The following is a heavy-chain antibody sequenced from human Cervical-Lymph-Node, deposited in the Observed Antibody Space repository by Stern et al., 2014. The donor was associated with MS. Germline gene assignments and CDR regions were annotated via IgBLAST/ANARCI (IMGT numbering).Heavy chain of an antibody. J-gene: IGHJ4*02. CDR1: GGSISSGSYY. D-gene: IGHD6-13*01. CDR3: ARGAAAAFDY. Sequence: QVQPVQSGPGLVKPSQTLSLTCTVSGGSISSGSYYWTWIRQPAGKGLEWIGRIYTSGSTNYNPSLKSRVTISVDTSKNHFSLKLSSVTAADTAVYYCARGAAAAFDYWGQGTLVTVSS. V-gene: IGHV4-61*02. CDR2: IYTSGST.